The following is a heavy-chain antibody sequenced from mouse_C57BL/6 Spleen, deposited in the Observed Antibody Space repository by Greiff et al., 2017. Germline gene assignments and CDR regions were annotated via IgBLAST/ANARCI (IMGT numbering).Heavy chain of an antibody. CDR3: ERVDDSLYYFDC. V-gene: IGHV1-39*01. D-gene: IGHD2-4*01. J-gene: IGHJ2*01. CDR1: GYSFTDYN. CDR2: INPNYGTT. Sequence: EVKLLESGPELVKPGASVKISCKASGYSFTDYNMNWVKQSNGQSLEWIGVINPNYGTTSYNQKFKGKAALTVDQSSSTSYMQLNSLTSEDSAVYYCERVDDSLYYFDCWGQGTTLTVSS.